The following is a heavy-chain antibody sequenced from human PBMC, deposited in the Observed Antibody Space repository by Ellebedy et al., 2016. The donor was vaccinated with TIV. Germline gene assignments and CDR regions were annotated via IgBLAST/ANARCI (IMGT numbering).Heavy chain of an antibody. CDR2: INTGNGNT. V-gene: IGHV1-3*04. D-gene: IGHD3-3*01. J-gene: IGHJ6*02. Sequence: ASVKVSCXASGHTFTTYGIHWVRQALGQRPEWMGWINTGNGNTKYSQTFQGRVTITSDTSATTAYMELSSLRSEDTATYYCATREWVDPMDVWGQGTTVSVSS. CDR3: ATREWVDPMDV. CDR1: GHTFTTYG.